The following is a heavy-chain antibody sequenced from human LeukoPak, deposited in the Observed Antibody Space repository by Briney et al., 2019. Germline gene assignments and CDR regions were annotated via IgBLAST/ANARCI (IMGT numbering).Heavy chain of an antibody. CDR3: GGGYSASPPQD. CDR1: GGSISSYY. CDR2: ISDIGSI. J-gene: IGHJ4*02. V-gene: IGHV4-59*08. Sequence: SETLSLTCTVSGGSISSYYWSWIRQPPGKGLEWIAYISDIGSINYNPTLKSRVTISVDTSKNQFSLKLSSVTAADTAVYYCGGGYSASPPQDWGQGTLVTVSS. D-gene: IGHD2-2*03.